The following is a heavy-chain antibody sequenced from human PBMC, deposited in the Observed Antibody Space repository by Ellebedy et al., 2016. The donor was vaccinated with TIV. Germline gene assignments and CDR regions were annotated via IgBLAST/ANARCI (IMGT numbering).Heavy chain of an antibody. CDR2: ITGSSSYM. D-gene: IGHD6-13*01. J-gene: IGHJ4*02. CDR3: SIGIAAVMY. CDR1: GFTFSNYS. V-gene: IGHV3-21*01. Sequence: PGGSLRLSCAGAGFTFSNYSMNWVRKAPGKGLEWVASITGSSSYMFYSDSVKGRFTISRDNAKNSLYLQMNSLRAEDPAVYYGSIGIAAVMYWGQGTLVTVSS.